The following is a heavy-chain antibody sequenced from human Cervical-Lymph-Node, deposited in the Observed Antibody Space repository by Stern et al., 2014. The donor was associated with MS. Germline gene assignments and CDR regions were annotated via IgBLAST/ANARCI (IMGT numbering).Heavy chain of an antibody. CDR1: GFSLNTSGEG. V-gene: IGHV2-5*02. Sequence: EESGPTLVKPTQTLTLTCTFSGFSLNTSGEGVGWIRQPPGKALEWLAVIYWDADERYSPSLNSRLTITKDTSKNQVVLTMANMDPVDTGTYYCAHTTVTFDEAYGLDVWGQGTTVTVSS. CDR2: IYWDADE. D-gene: IGHD4-17*01. J-gene: IGHJ6*02. CDR3: AHTTVTFDEAYGLDV.